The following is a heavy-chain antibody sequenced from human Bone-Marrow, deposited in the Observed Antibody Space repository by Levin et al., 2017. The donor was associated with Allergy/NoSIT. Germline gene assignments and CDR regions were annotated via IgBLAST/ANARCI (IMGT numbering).Heavy chain of an antibody. CDR2: MNPNSGNT. CDR1: GYTFTSYD. D-gene: IGHD2-15*01. J-gene: IGHJ5*02. Sequence: ASVKVSCKASGYTFTSYDINWVRQATGQGLEWMGWMNPNSGNTGYAQKFQGRVTMTRNTSISTAYMELSSLRSEDTAVYYCARGAPLYCSGGSCPNWFDPWGQGTLVTVSS. V-gene: IGHV1-8*01. CDR3: ARGAPLYCSGGSCPNWFDP.